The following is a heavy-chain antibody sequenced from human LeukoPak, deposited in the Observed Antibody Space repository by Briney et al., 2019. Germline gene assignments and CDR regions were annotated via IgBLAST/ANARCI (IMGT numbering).Heavy chain of an antibody. J-gene: IGHJ4*02. Sequence: PGGSLRLSCAASGFTLSSYGMSWVRQAPGKGLEWVPVIYSGGSTYYADSVKGRFTVSRDNSKNTLYLQMNSLRAEDTAVYYCASTPLYYYDSSGYRFYWGQGTLVTVSS. D-gene: IGHD3-22*01. V-gene: IGHV3-53*01. CDR1: GFTLSSYG. CDR3: ASTPLYYYDSSGYRFY. CDR2: IYSGGST.